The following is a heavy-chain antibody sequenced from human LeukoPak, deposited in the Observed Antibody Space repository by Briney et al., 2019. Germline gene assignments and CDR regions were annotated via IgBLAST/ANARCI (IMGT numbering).Heavy chain of an antibody. Sequence: SETLSLTCTVSGYSISSGYYWGWIRPPPGKGLGGIGTMYHSGNTYYNPSLKSRVTISVDTSKNQFSLKLTSVTAADTAVYYCARAYSSSSIFDYWGQGTLVTVSS. D-gene: IGHD6-6*01. V-gene: IGHV4-38-2*02. J-gene: IGHJ4*02. CDR3: ARAYSSSSIFDY. CDR2: MYHSGNT. CDR1: GYSISSGYY.